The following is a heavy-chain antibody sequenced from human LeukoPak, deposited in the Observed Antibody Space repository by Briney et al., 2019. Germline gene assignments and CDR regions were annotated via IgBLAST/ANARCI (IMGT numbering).Heavy chain of an antibody. J-gene: IGHJ4*02. CDR2: IWYDGSNK. CDR3: ARGEMATIRFVY. CDR1: GFTFSSYG. D-gene: IGHD5-24*01. V-gene: IGHV3-33*01. Sequence: PGGSLRLSCAASGFTFSSYGMHWVRQAPGKGLEWVAVIWYDGSNKYYADSVKGRFTISRDNSKNTLYLQMNSLRAEDTAVYYCARGEMATIRFVYWGQGTLVTVSS.